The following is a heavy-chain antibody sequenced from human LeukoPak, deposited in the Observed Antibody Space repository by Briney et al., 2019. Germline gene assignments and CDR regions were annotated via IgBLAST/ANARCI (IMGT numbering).Heavy chain of an antibody. CDR3: AILWFGELLTPVDY. J-gene: IGHJ4*02. D-gene: IGHD3-10*01. CDR2: ISGSGGST. CDR1: GFTFSSYA. Sequence: GGSLRLSCAASGFTFSSYAMSWVRQAPGKGLEWVSAISGSGGSTYYADSVKGRFTISRDNAKNSLYLQMNSLRAEDTAVYYCAILWFGELLTPVDYWGQGTLVTVSS. V-gene: IGHV3-23*01.